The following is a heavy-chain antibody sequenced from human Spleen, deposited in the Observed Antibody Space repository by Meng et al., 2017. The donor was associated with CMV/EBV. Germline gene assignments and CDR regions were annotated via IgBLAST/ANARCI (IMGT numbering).Heavy chain of an antibody. J-gene: IGHJ4*02. Sequence: GESLKISCAASGFTFRRCPMTWVRQAPGKGLEWVAVIWDDGSKKYYADSVKGRFTISRDNSKNTLYLQMNSLRAEDTAVYYCARATTSFGGDFDYWGQGTLVTVSS. CDR1: GFTFRRCP. V-gene: IGHV3-33*07. D-gene: IGHD2-21*01. CDR3: ARATTSFGGDFDY. CDR2: IWDDGSKK.